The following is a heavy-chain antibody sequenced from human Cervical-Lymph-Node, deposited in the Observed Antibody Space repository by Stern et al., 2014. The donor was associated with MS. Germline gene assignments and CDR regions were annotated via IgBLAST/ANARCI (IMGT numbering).Heavy chain of an antibody. V-gene: IGHV5-51*01. CDR3: ARDYGDYAFDY. CDR1: GYSFTANW. Sequence: QLVQSGAEVKKPGDSLKISCKGSGYSFTANWIAWVRQMPGKGLEWMGIIYPGDSDTRYSPTFQVQVTISADKSISTAYLQWSSLKASDTAMYYCARDYGDYAFDYWGQGTLVTVSS. CDR2: IYPGDSDT. J-gene: IGHJ4*02. D-gene: IGHD4-17*01.